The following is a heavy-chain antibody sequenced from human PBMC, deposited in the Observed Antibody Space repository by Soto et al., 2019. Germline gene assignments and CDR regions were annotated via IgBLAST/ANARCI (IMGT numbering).Heavy chain of an antibody. V-gene: IGHV5-51*01. J-gene: IGHJ6*04. CDR2: IYPGDSDT. CDR1: GYSFTSYW. Sequence: GEYLQISCKGSGYSFTSYWIGWVRQMPGKGLEWMGIIYPGDSDTRYSPSFQGQVTISADKSISTAYLQWSSLKASDTAMYYCARRRRYGTGTVSAWDDKYYYVMAGWGKGT. D-gene: IGHD4-4*01. CDR3: ARRRRYGTGTVSAWDDKYYYVMAG.